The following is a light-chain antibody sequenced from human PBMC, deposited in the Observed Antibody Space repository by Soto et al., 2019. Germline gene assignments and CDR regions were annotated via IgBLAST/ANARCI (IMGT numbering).Light chain of an antibody. CDR3: CAYAGGYSYV. Sequence: QSVLTQPRSVSGSPGQSVTISCTGTSSDVGGYNYVSWYQQHPDKAPRVIIYDVTKRPSGVPDRFSGSKSGNTAALTISGVQAQKVGDYYCCAYAGGYSYVFGSGAKVTAL. V-gene: IGLV2-11*01. CDR1: SSDVGGYNY. J-gene: IGLJ1*01. CDR2: DVT.